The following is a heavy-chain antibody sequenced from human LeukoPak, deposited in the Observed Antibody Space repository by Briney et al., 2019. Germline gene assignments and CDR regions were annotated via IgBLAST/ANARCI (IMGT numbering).Heavy chain of an antibody. CDR2: IYAGDSDT. CDR3: ARAIGTSQFYFYYGMDV. D-gene: IGHD2-2*01. Sequence: GESLKISCKGSGYSFTSYWIGWVRQMPGKGLEWMGIIYAGDSDTRYSPSFQGQVTISVDKSISTAYLQWSSLQASDTAMYYCARAIGTSQFYFYYGMDVWGQGTTVTVTS. J-gene: IGHJ6*02. V-gene: IGHV5-51*01. CDR1: GYSFTSYW.